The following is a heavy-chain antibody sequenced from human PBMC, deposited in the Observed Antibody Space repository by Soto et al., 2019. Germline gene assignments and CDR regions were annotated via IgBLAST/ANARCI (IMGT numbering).Heavy chain of an antibody. D-gene: IGHD6-13*01. V-gene: IGHV6-1*01. CDR3: TRSRGSSSWYYYYYGMDV. CDR1: GDSVSSNSAA. Sequence: PSQTLSLTCAISGDSVSSNSAAWNWIRQSPSRGLEWLGRTYYRSKWYNDYAVSVKSRITINPDTSKNQFSLQLNSVTPEDTAVYYCTRSRGSSSWYYYYYGMDVWGQGTTVTVS. CDR2: TYYRSKWYN. J-gene: IGHJ6*02.